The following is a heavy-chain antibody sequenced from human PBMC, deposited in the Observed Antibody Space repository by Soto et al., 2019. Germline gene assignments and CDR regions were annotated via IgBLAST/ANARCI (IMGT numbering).Heavy chain of an antibody. J-gene: IGHJ6*02. D-gene: IGHD5-12*01. Sequence: SVKVSCKASGGTFSSYAISWVRQAPGQGLEWMGGIIPIFGTANYAQKFQGRVTITADESTSTAYMELSSLRSEDTAVYYCARVQSLRFRMIERIDYYYGMDVWGQGTTVTVSS. CDR1: GGTFSSYA. CDR2: IIPIFGTA. V-gene: IGHV1-69*13. CDR3: ARVQSLRFRMIERIDYYYGMDV.